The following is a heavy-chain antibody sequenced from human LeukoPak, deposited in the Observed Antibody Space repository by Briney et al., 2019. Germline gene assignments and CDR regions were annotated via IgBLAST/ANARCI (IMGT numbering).Heavy chain of an antibody. J-gene: IGHJ6*03. Sequence: PSETLSLTCAVYGGSFSGYYWSWIRQTPGKGLEWIGEINHSGSTNYNPSLKSRVTISVDTSKNQFSLKLRSVTAADTAVYYCARGYGGIYYYYMDVWGKGTTVTVSS. V-gene: IGHV4-34*01. CDR1: GGSFSGYY. CDR3: ARGYGGIYYYYMDV. D-gene: IGHD3-16*01. CDR2: INHSGST.